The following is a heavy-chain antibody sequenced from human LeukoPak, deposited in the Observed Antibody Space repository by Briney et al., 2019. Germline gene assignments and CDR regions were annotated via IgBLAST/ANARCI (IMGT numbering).Heavy chain of an antibody. V-gene: IGHV4-30-4*08. D-gene: IGHD3-3*01. Sequence: SETLSLTCTVSGGSISSGDYYWSWIRQPPGKGLKWIGYIYYSGSTYYNPSLKSRVTISVDTSKNQFSLKLSSVTAADKAVYYCARAITIFGVTSPGSFDYWGQGTLVTVSS. J-gene: IGHJ4*02. CDR1: GGSISSGDYY. CDR2: IYYSGST. CDR3: ARAITIFGVTSPGSFDY.